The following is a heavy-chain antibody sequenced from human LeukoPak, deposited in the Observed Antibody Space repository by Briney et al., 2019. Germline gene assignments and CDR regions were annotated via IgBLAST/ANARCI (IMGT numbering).Heavy chain of an antibody. CDR3: AKDLYGSSGSWPYYYYGIDV. J-gene: IGHJ6*02. Sequence: PGRSLRLSCAASGFTFSSYGMHWVRQAPGKGLEWVAVISYDGSNKYYADSVKGRFTISRDNSKNTLYLQMNSLRAEDTAVYYCAKDLYGSSGSWPYYYYGIDVWGQGTTVTVSS. V-gene: IGHV3-30*18. CDR1: GFTFSSYG. CDR2: ISYDGSNK. D-gene: IGHD3-22*01.